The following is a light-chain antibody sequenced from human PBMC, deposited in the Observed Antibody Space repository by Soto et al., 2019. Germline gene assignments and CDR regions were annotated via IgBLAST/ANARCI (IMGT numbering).Light chain of an antibody. CDR3: QQSYDTPIT. CDR2: STS. V-gene: IGKV1-39*01. CDR1: QTVHSY. J-gene: IGKJ5*01. Sequence: DIQITQSPPSLSAFVGDRVTINCRASQTVHSYLHWYQQKPGKAPELLIYSTSNLRSGVPSRFSGSGSGTDFTLTISSLQPEDSATYYCQQSYDTPITFGQGTRLEIQ.